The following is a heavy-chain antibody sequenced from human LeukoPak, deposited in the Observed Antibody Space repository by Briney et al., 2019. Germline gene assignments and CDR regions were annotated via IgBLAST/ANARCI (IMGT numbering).Heavy chain of an antibody. CDR3: ARDLMVRGVIYAFDI. J-gene: IGHJ3*02. V-gene: IGHV3-21*01. CDR2: ISSSSSYI. CDR1: GFTFSSYG. D-gene: IGHD3-10*01. Sequence: GGSLRLSCAASGFTFSSYGMNWVRQAPGKGLEWVSSISSSSSYIYYADSVKGRFTISRDNAKNSLYLQMNSLRAEDTAVYYCARDLMVRGVIYAFDIWGQGTMVTVSS.